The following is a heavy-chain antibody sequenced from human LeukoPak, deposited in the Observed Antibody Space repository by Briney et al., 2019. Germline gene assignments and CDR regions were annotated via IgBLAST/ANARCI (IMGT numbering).Heavy chain of an antibody. V-gene: IGHV3-23*01. CDR1: GFTFSSYA. J-gene: IGHJ4*01. CDR3: ARGGYSYATFDF. D-gene: IGHD5-18*01. Sequence: GGSLRLSCAASGFTFSSYALNWVRQAPGKGLEWVSTISSDGTSTYYADSVKGRFTIPRDKSKNTVFLQMNSLRAEDTAIYYCARGGYSYATFDFWGHGTLVTVSS. CDR2: ISSDGTST.